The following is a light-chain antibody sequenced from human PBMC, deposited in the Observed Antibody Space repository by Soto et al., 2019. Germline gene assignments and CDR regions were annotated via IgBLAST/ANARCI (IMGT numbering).Light chain of an antibody. CDR1: RSNIEINY. V-gene: IGLV1-51*01. CDR2: DNN. CDR3: GTWDTSLSAWV. Sequence: QYVLTQPPSVCAAPGQKVTISCSGSRSNIEINYVSWYQHLPGTAPELLIYDNNKRPSGIPDRFSGSKSGTSATLGITGLQTGDEAVYYCGTWDTSLSAWVFGGGTKLTVL. J-gene: IGLJ3*02.